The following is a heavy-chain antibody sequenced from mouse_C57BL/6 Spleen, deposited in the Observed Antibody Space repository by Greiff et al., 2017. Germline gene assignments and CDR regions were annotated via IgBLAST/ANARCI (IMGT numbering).Heavy chain of an antibody. V-gene: IGHV14-4*01. CDR1: GFNIKDDY. CDR3: TTSPRKGDLDY. J-gene: IGHJ2*01. Sequence: VQLQQSGAELVRPGASVKLSCTASGFNIKDDYMHWVKQRPEQGLEWIGWIDPENGDTEYASKFQGKATITADTSSNTAYLQLSGLTSEDTAVYYCTTSPRKGDLDYWGQGTTLTVSS. D-gene: IGHD3-3*01. CDR2: IDPENGDT.